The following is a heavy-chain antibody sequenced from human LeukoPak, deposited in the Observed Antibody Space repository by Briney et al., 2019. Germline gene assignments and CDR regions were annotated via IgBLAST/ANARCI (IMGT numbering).Heavy chain of an antibody. Sequence: PSETLSLTCSVSGGSISNFYWSRIRQPAGKGLEWIGRIYTSGTTNYNPSLKSRVTMSVDTSKNQISLRLSSVTAADTAVYYCARGGTIFGVLTHWGQGTLATVSS. V-gene: IGHV4-4*07. D-gene: IGHD3-3*01. CDR2: IYTSGTT. J-gene: IGHJ4*02. CDR3: ARGGTIFGVLTH. CDR1: GGSISNFY.